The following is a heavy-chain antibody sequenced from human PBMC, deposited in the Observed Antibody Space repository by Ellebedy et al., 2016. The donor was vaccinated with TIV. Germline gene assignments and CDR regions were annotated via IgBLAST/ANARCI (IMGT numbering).Heavy chain of an antibody. CDR1: GFIFSDYY. CDR3: ARDARFIDQQHNWFDP. Sequence: GGSLRLSCAASGFIFSDYYMNWIRQDPGKGLEWVSYISDSGSTIYYADSVKGRFTISRDNAKNSLYLQMTSLRAEDTAVYYCARDARFIDQQHNWFDPWGQGTLVTVSS. J-gene: IGHJ5*02. CDR2: ISDSGSTI. V-gene: IGHV3-11*01. D-gene: IGHD6-13*01.